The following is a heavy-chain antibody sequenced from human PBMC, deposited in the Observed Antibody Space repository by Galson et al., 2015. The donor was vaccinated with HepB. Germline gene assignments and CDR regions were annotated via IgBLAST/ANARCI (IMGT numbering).Heavy chain of an antibody. CDR2: ISSNGGST. CDR1: GFTFSSYA. D-gene: IGHD2-15*01. CDR3: VKGSGRVRSGGSCYGLSDCRGQH. V-gene: IGHV3-64D*06. Sequence: SLRLSCAASGFTFSSYAMHWVRQAPGKGLEYVSAISSNGGSTYYADSVKGRFTISRDNSKNTLYLQMSSLRAEDTAVYYCVKGSGRVRSGGSCYGLSDCRGQHWGQGTLVTVSS. J-gene: IGHJ1*01.